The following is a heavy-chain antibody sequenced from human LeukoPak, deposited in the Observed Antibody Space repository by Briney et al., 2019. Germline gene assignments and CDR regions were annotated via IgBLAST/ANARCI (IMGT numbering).Heavy chain of an antibody. Sequence: PGGSLRLSCAASGFAFNTYAMHWVRQAPGQGLEWVALIWHDGSHKFYSNSVRGQFTISRDNSKNTVSLQMNNLRPEDTAVYYCAREFFGSGSYPDFWGQGPLVTVSS. J-gene: IGHJ4*02. CDR2: IWHDGSHK. D-gene: IGHD3-10*01. CDR3: AREFFGSGSYPDF. V-gene: IGHV3-33*01. CDR1: GFAFNTYA.